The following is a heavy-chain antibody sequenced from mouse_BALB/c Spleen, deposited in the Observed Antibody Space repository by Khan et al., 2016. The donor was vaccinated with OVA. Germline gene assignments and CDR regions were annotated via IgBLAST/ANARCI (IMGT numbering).Heavy chain of an antibody. V-gene: IGHV1-7*01. CDR2: INPSTGYT. CDR3: VNHGSSSAWFSY. CDR1: GYTFTNYW. D-gene: IGHD1-1*01. Sequence: QVRLQQSGAELAKPGASVKMSCRASGYTFTNYWMHWVKQRPGQGLEWIGYINPSTGYTEYNQKFKDKATLTADKSSSTAYMQLSSLTSEESAVYYCVNHGSSSAWFSYWGQGTLVTVSA. J-gene: IGHJ3*01.